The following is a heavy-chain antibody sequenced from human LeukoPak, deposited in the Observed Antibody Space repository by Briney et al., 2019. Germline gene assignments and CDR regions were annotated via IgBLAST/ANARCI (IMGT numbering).Heavy chain of an antibody. D-gene: IGHD6-13*01. Sequence: PSETLSLTCTVSGGSISSYYWSWIRQPPGKGLEWIAYIYTSGSTNYNPSLKSPITISVDTSKNQFSLKLSSVTAADTAVYYCAREGPIAAAGTGWFDPWGQGTLVTVSS. J-gene: IGHJ5*02. CDR3: AREGPIAAAGTGWFDP. V-gene: IGHV4-4*09. CDR1: GGSISSYY. CDR2: IYTSGST.